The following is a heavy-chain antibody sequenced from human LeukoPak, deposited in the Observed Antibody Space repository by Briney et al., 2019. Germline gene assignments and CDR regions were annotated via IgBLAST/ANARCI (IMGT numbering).Heavy chain of an antibody. D-gene: IGHD3-22*01. CDR3: ARRRYYDSTGYFD. CDR2: IYYSGRT. V-gene: IGHV4-39*02. Sequence: PSETLSLTCTVSGGFISSSSYYWGWIRQPPGKGLEWIGDIYYSGRTYYNPSLRSRVSISLYTSMKHFSLTLSSVTAADTAVYYCARRRYYDSTGYFDWGRGSLVIVSS. J-gene: IGHJ1*01. CDR1: GGFISSSSYY.